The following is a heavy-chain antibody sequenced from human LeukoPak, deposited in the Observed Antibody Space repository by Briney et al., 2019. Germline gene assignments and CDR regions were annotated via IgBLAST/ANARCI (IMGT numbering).Heavy chain of an antibody. Sequence: SGTLSLTCAVSVGSISSGNWWTWVRQSPGKGLEWIGEIYHNGTHNYNPSLKSRVTISADTFKNHFSLKLTSVTAADAAVYYCATAPILRGEGGEHYKYGMDVWGQGTTVIVSS. D-gene: IGHD2-2*02. J-gene: IGHJ6*02. CDR1: VGSISSGNW. V-gene: IGHV4-4*02. CDR2: IYHNGTH. CDR3: ATAPILRGEGGEHYKYGMDV.